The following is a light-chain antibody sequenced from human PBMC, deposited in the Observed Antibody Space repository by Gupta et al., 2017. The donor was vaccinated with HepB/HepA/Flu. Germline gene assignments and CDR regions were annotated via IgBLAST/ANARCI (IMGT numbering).Light chain of an antibody. CDR3: AAWDDSLSAVV. J-gene: IGLJ2*01. CDR1: SSSFGGNY. Sequence: QSVLTQPPSASGTPGQRVTFSCSDSSSSFGGNYVYWYQQLPGTAPKLLIYRNNQRPSWAPDRFSGSKSGTSASLAISGLRSEDEADYYCAAWDDSLSAVVFGGGTKLTV. V-gene: IGLV1-47*01. CDR2: RNN.